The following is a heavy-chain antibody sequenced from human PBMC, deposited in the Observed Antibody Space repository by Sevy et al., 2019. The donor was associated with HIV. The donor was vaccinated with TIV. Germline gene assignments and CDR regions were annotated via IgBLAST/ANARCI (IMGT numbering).Heavy chain of an antibody. D-gene: IGHD2-2*01. Sequence: GGSLRLSCAASGFTFSSYAMHWVRQAPGKGLEWVAVISYDGSNKYYADSVKGRFTISRDNSKNTLYLQMNSLRAEDTAVYYCARGDLPAAMPYYYYGMDVWGQGTTVTVSS. CDR2: ISYDGSNK. V-gene: IGHV3-30-3*01. J-gene: IGHJ6*02. CDR1: GFTFSSYA. CDR3: ARGDLPAAMPYYYYGMDV.